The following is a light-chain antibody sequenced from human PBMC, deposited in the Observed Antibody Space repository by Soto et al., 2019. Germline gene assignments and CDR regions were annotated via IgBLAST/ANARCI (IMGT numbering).Light chain of an antibody. V-gene: IGKV2-30*01. Sequence: DVVMTQSPLSLPVTLGQPATISCRSNQSLVYSDGNTFLSWFQQRPGQSPRRLIYKVSNRDSGVPDRFSGSGSGIDFTLKITRVEAEDVGLYYCIQGTHWPPIFVPGTKVDIK. CDR1: QSLVYSDGNTF. CDR2: KVS. J-gene: IGKJ3*01. CDR3: IQGTHWPPI.